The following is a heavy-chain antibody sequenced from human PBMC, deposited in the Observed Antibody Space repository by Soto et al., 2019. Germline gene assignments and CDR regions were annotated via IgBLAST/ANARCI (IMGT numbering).Heavy chain of an antibody. Sequence: QVQLVESWGGVVQPGRSLRLSCAASGFTFSSYAMYWVRQAPGKGLEWVAVISYDGGNKYYADSVKGRFTISRDNSKSTLYLQMNSLRVEDTALYYCAKGAARPDYYGMDVWGQGTTVTVSS. CDR1: GFTFSSYA. J-gene: IGHJ6*02. V-gene: IGHV3-30*04. CDR2: ISYDGGNK. CDR3: AKGAARPDYYGMDV. D-gene: IGHD6-6*01.